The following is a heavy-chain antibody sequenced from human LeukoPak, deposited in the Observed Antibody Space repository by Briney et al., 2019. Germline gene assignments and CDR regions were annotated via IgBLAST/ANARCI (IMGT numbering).Heavy chain of an antibody. CDR1: GFTFRSTV. CDR2: IYPGDSDT. CDR3: ASWSVAGLDY. D-gene: IGHD6-19*01. Sequence: GGSLRLSCAASGFTFRSTVMTWVRQMPGKGLEWMGIIYPGDSDTRYSPSFQGQVTISADKSISTAYLQWSSLKASDTAMYYCASWSVAGLDYWGQGTLVTVSS. J-gene: IGHJ4*02. V-gene: IGHV5-51*01.